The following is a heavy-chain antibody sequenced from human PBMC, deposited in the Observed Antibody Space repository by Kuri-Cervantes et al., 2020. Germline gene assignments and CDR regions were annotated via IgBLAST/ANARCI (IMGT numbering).Heavy chain of an antibody. V-gene: IGHV4-59*08. CDR1: GGSISSYY. Sequence: SETLSLTCTVSGGSISSYYWSWIRQPPGKGLEWIGYIYYSGGTNYNPSLKSRVTISVDTPKNQFSLKLSSVTAADTAVYYCARPDGYNYYAFDIWGQGTMVTVSS. D-gene: IGHD5-24*01. J-gene: IGHJ3*02. CDR2: IYYSGGT. CDR3: ARPDGYNYYAFDI.